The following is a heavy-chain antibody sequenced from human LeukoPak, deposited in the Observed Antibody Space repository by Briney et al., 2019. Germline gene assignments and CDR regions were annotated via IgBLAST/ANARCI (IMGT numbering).Heavy chain of an antibody. D-gene: IGHD3-10*01. V-gene: IGHV4-59*01. Sequence: KPSETLSLTCTVSGGSITTYYWSWVRQPPGKGLEWIGYIYNSGSTKYNPSLKSRVTISVDTSKNQFSLKLTSVTAADTAVYHCARLSIIRGFDYWGQGVLVTASS. CDR1: GGSITTYY. CDR2: IYNSGST. J-gene: IGHJ4*02. CDR3: ARLSIIRGFDY.